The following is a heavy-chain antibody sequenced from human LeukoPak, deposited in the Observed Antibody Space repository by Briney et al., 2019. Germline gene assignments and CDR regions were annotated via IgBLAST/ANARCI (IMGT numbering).Heavy chain of an antibody. D-gene: IGHD3-9*01. V-gene: IGHV3-11*01. CDR3: ARASRYYDIPRFDYGMDV. J-gene: IGHJ6*02. CDR1: GFTFSDYY. Sequence: GESLRLSCAASGFTFSDYYMSWIRQAPGKGLEWVSYISSSGSTIYYADSVKGRFTISRDNAKNSLYLQMNSLRAEDTAVYCCARASRYYDIPRFDYGMDVWGQGTTVTVSS. CDR2: ISSSGSTI.